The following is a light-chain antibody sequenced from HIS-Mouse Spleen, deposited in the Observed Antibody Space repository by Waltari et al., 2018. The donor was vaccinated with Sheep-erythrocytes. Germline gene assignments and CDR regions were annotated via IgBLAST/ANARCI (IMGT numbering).Light chain of an antibody. CDR3: QQYDNLLT. CDR2: DAS. CDR1: QDISNY. V-gene: IGKV1-33*01. Sequence: DIQMTQSPSSLSASVGDRVTITCQASQDISNYLHWYQQKPGKAPKLLIYDASNLETGVPSRVSGSGSWTDFTFTISSLQPEDIATYYGQQYDNLLTFGGGTKVEIK. J-gene: IGKJ4*01.